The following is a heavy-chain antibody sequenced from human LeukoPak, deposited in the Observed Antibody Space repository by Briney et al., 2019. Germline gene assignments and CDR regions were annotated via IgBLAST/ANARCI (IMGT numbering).Heavy chain of an antibody. D-gene: IGHD3-22*01. CDR2: ISGSGGST. Sequence: GGSLRLSCAASGFTFSSYAMSWVRQAPGKGLEWVSAISGSGGSTYYADSVKGRFTISRDNSKNTLYLQMNSLRAEDTAVYYCAKETYYYDSRGYYPTDYWGQGTLVTVSS. V-gene: IGHV3-23*01. CDR1: GFTFSSYA. J-gene: IGHJ4*02. CDR3: AKETYYYDSRGYYPTDY.